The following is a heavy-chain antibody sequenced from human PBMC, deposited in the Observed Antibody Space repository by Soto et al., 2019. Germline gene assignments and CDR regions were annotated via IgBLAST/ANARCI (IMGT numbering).Heavy chain of an antibody. J-gene: IGHJ4*02. Sequence: PGGSLRLSCAASVFTFSSYEMNLVRQAPGEGLEWVSYISSSGSTIYYADSVKGRFTISRYNAKNSLYLQMNSLRAEDTAVYYCAKEKWLLPDWWGQGTMVTVSS. V-gene: IGHV3-48*03. D-gene: IGHD3-22*01. CDR2: ISSSGSTI. CDR3: AKEKWLLPDW. CDR1: VFTFSSYE.